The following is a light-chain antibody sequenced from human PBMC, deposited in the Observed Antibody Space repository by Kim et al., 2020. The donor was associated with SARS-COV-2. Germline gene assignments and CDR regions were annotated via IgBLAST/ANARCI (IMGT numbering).Light chain of an antibody. J-gene: IGLJ3*02. CDR2: DVS. CDR1: SSVIGGYNF. Sequence: NWIPIPGTGTSSVIGGYNFVTCYQQHPRNAPNLMIYDVSNRPSGVSNRFSGSKSGNTASQSISGLQAEDEADYYCSSYTSSSTRVCGGGTKLTVL. V-gene: IGLV2-14*03. CDR3: SSYTSSSTRV.